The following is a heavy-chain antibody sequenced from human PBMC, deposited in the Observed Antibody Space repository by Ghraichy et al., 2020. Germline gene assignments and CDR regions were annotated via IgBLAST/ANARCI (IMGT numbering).Heavy chain of an antibody. V-gene: IGHV4-4*02. Sequence: GSLRLSCAVSGGSITTNWWSWVRQPPGKGLEWIGEIYHTGSNNYNPSLESRVTIAIDKTKNQFSVELSSVTAADTAIYYCARHIAVPTTRGFDYWGQGTLVTVAS. CDR1: GGSITTNW. CDR3: ARHIAVPTTRGFDY. CDR2: IYHTGSN. D-gene: IGHD6-19*01. J-gene: IGHJ4*02.